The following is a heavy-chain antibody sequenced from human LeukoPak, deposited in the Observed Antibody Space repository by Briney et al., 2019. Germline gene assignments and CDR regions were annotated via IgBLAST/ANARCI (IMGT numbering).Heavy chain of an antibody. CDR2: IKPDGSEK. CDR1: GFTFSSYY. Sequence: GGSLRLSCAGSGFTFSSYYMTWVRQPPGKGLEWVANIKPDGSEKYYVDSVKGRFTISRDNAKNSLYLRMNSLRAEDTAVYYCARDGPSRYCSSTSCSLDAFDIWGQGTMVTVSS. J-gene: IGHJ3*02. D-gene: IGHD2-2*01. CDR3: ARDGPSRYCSSTSCSLDAFDI. V-gene: IGHV3-7*01.